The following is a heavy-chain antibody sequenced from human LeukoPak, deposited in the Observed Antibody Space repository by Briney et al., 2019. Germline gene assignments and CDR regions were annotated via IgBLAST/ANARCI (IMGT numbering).Heavy chain of an antibody. J-gene: IGHJ4*02. CDR1: GGTFSSYA. CDR2: IIPILGIA. Sequence: ASVKVSCKASGGTFSSYAISWVRQAPGQGLEWMGRIIPILGIANYAQKLQGRVTITADKSTSTAYMELSSLRSEDTAVYYCARVGEYYGGNSASDFWGQGTLVTVSS. D-gene: IGHD4-23*01. V-gene: IGHV1-69*04. CDR3: ARVGEYYGGNSASDF.